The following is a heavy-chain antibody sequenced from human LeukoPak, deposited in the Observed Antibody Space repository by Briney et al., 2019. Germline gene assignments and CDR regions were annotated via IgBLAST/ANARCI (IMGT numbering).Heavy chain of an antibody. D-gene: IGHD3-3*01. Sequence: ASVKVSCKASGYTFTNYAMNWVRQAPGQGLEWMGWINTNTGNPTYAQGFTGRFVFSLDTSVSTAYLQISSLKAEDTAVYYCARTYYDFWSGPDLYYYYMDVWGKGTTVTVSS. V-gene: IGHV7-4-1*02. CDR1: GYTFTNYA. J-gene: IGHJ6*03. CDR2: INTNTGNP. CDR3: ARTYYDFWSGPDLYYYYMDV.